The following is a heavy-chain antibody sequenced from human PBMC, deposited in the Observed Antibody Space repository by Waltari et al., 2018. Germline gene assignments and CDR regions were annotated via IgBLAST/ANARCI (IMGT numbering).Heavy chain of an antibody. V-gene: IGHV1-46*01. CDR3: ARDPMVRGVSYYYGMDV. CDR1: GYPFTSYY. D-gene: IGHD3-10*01. Sequence: QVQLVQSGAEVKKPGASVKVSCKASGYPFTSYYMHWVRPAPGQGLEWMGIINPSGGSTSYAQKFQGRVTMTRDTSTSTVYMELSSLRSEDTAVYYCARDPMVRGVSYYYGMDVWGQGTTVTVSS. CDR2: INPSGGST. J-gene: IGHJ6*02.